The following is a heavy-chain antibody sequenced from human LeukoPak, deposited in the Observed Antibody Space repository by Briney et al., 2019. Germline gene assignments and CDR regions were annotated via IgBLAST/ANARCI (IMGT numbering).Heavy chain of an antibody. CDR3: ARDGGAADYGDSFDY. J-gene: IGHJ4*02. Sequence: SETLSLTGAVSGYSISSGYYWGWIRQPPGKGLGWIGSIYHSGSTYYNPSLKSRVTISVDTSKNQFSLKLSSVTAADTAVYYCARDGGAADYGDSFDYWGQGTLVTVSS. D-gene: IGHD4-17*01. CDR1: GYSISSGYY. CDR2: IYHSGST. V-gene: IGHV4-38-2*02.